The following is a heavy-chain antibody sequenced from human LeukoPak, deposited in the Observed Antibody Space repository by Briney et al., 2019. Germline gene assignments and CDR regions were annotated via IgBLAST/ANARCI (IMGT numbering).Heavy chain of an antibody. J-gene: IGHJ4*02. CDR2: IYSGGST. Sequence: PGGSLRLSCAASGFTVSSNYMSWVRQAPGKGLEWVSVIYSGGSTYYADSVKGRFTISRDNSENTLYLQMNSLRDEDTAVYFCARATTTRTRFDYWGQGTLVTVSS. CDR3: ARATTTRTRFDY. CDR1: GFTVSSNY. V-gene: IGHV3-53*01. D-gene: IGHD4-17*01.